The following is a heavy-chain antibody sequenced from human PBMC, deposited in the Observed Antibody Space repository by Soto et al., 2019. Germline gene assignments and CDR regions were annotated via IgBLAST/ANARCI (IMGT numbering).Heavy chain of an antibody. CDR2: ISGSGGST. J-gene: IGHJ4*02. D-gene: IGHD1-26*01. Sequence: GGSLRLSCAASGFTFSSYAMNWVRQAPGKGLEWVSVISGSGGSTYYADSVKGRFSLSRDSSKNTLYLQMNSLRAEDTAVYYCAKRGSGRYFDYWGQGTLVT. CDR3: AKRGSGRYFDY. CDR1: GFTFSSYA. V-gene: IGHV3-23*01.